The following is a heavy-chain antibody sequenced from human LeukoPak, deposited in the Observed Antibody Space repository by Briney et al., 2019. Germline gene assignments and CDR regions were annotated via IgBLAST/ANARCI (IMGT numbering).Heavy chain of an antibody. CDR3: ARVRGDLSIDY. V-gene: IGHV4-34*01. CDR1: IESFSGYY. J-gene: IGHJ4*02. Sequence: SETLSLTCAVYIESFSGYYWTWIRQPPGKGLEWIGEINHSGSTNYNPSLKSRVTISADTSKNQFSLKLSSVTAADTAVYYCARVRGDLSIDYWGQGTLLTVSS. D-gene: IGHD2-21*02. CDR2: INHSGST.